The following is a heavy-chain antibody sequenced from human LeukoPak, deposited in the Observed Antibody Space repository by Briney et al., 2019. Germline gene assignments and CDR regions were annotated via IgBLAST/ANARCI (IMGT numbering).Heavy chain of an antibody. CDR1: GYTFTSYY. V-gene: IGHV1-46*01. J-gene: IGHJ3*02. Sequence: ASVKVSCKASGYTFTSYYMHWVRQATGQGLEWMGIINPSGGSTSYAQKFQGRVTMTRDTSTSTVYMELSSLRYEDAAVYYCASEEFGELLRAFDIWGQGTMVTVSS. CDR3: ASEEFGELLRAFDI. CDR2: INPSGGST. D-gene: IGHD3-10*01.